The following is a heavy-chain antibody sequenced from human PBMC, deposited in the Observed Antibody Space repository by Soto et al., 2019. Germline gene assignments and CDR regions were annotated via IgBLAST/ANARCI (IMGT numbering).Heavy chain of an antibody. Sequence: SDTLSLTCTVSGGSISSYYWSWIRQPAGKGLEWIGRIYTSGSTNYNPSLKSRVTMSVDTSKNQFSLKLSSVTAADTAVYYCARDGGDYGDFVLYGMDVWGQGTTVTVSS. J-gene: IGHJ6*02. CDR1: GGSISSYY. V-gene: IGHV4-4*07. D-gene: IGHD4-17*01. CDR3: ARDGGDYGDFVLYGMDV. CDR2: IYTSGST.